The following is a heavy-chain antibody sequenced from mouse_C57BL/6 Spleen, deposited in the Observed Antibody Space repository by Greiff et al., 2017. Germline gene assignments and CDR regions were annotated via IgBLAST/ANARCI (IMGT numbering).Heavy chain of an antibody. J-gene: IGHJ2*01. CDR3: ARNYGSSYLYY. Sequence: VQLQQSDAELVKPGASVKISCKVSGYTFTDHTIHWMKQRPEQGLEWIGYIYPRDGSTKYNEKFKSKATLTVDKPSSTAYMQLSSLTSEDSAVYYCARNYGSSYLYYWGQGTTLTVSS. CDR2: IYPRDGST. D-gene: IGHD1-1*01. CDR1: GYTFTDHT. V-gene: IGHV1-78*01.